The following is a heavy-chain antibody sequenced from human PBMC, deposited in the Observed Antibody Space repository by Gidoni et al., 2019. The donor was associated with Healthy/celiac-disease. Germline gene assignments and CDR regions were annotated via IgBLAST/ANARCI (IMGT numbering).Heavy chain of an antibody. J-gene: IGHJ6*02. CDR1: GGTFSSYT. CDR2: IIPILGIA. Sequence: QVQLVQSGAEVKKPGSSVKVSCKASGGTFSSYTISWVRQAPGQGLEWMGRIIPILGIANYAQKFQGRVTITADKSTSTAYMELSSLRSEDTAVYYCAREGIDYYGMDVWGQGTTVTVSS. V-gene: IGHV1-69*08. CDR3: AREGIDYYGMDV.